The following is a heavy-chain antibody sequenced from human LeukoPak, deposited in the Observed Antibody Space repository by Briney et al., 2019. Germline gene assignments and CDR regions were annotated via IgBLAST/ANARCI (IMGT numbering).Heavy chain of an antibody. D-gene: IGHD3-3*01. Sequence: SETLSLTCTVSGGSISSYYWSWIRQPPGKGLEWIGYIYYSGGTNYNPSLKSRVTISVDTSKNQFSLSLDSVTAADTAVYYCARGLASGYPPIPFDYWGQGTLVTVSS. CDR1: GGSISSYY. CDR2: IYYSGGT. J-gene: IGHJ4*02. CDR3: ARGLASGYPPIPFDY. V-gene: IGHV4-59*12.